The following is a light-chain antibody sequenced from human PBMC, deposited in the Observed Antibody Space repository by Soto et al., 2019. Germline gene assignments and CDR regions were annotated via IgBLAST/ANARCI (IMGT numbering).Light chain of an antibody. CDR3: SSFAGNVIV. J-gene: IGLJ2*01. CDR1: SSDIGTYNY. CDR2: EVT. Sequence: QSVLTQPPSASGSPGQSVSISCTGTSSDIGTYNYVTWFQQHPGKAPKLMIFEVTKRPSGVPDRFSGSKSGNTASLTVSGLQPEDEADYYCSSFAGNVIVFGGGTKLTVL. V-gene: IGLV2-8*01.